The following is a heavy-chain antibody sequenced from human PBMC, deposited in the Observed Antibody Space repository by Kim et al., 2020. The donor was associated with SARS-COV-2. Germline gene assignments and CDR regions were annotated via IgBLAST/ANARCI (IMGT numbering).Heavy chain of an antibody. D-gene: IGHD3-16*01. CDR1: GGTFSSYA. V-gene: IGHV1-69*13. Sequence: SVKVSCKASGGTFSSYAISWVRQAPGQGLEWMGGIIPIFGTANYAQKFQGRVTITADESTSTAYMELSSLRSEDTAVYYCARDHGVGGSGYYGMDVWGQGTTVTVSS. CDR3: ARDHGVGGSGYYGMDV. CDR2: IIPIFGTA. J-gene: IGHJ6*02.